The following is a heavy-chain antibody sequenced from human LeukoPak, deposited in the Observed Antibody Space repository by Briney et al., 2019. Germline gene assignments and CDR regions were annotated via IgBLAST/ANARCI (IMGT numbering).Heavy chain of an antibody. CDR2: ISYDGSNK. CDR1: GFTFSSYA. J-gene: IGHJ4*02. V-gene: IGHV3-30*04. CDR3: ARGVEGYYDSSGYPPSPTYYFDY. D-gene: IGHD3-22*01. Sequence: GGSLRLSCAASGFTFSSYAMHWVRQAPAKGLEWVAVISYDGSNKYYADSVKGRFTISRDNSKNTLYLQMNSLRAEDTAVYYCARGVEGYYDSSGYPPSPTYYFDYWGQGTLVTVSS.